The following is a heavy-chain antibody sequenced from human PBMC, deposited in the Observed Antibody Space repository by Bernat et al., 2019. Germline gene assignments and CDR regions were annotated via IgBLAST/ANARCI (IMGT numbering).Heavy chain of an antibody. CDR1: GGTFSSYA. V-gene: IGHV1-69*04. Sequence: QVQLAQSGAEVKKPGSSVKVSCKASGGTFSSYAISWVRQAPGQGLEWMGRIIPILGIANYAQKFQGRVTITADKSTGTAYMELSSLRSEDTAVYYCARSKRAPYCGGDCLDAFDIWGQGTMVTVSS. D-gene: IGHD2-21*02. CDR2: IIPILGIA. CDR3: ARSKRAPYCGGDCLDAFDI. J-gene: IGHJ3*02.